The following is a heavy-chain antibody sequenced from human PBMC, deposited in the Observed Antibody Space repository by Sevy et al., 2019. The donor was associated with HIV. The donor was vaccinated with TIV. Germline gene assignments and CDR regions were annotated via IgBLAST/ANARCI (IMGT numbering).Heavy chain of an antibody. Sequence: GGSLRLSCAASGFTFSAYYMSGIRQAQGKGREWVSYISSSSSYTNYADSVKGRFTNSRDNAKNSLYLQMNSLRAEDTAVYYCARGPFPLAFDYWGQGTLVTVSS. CDR1: GFTFSAYY. J-gene: IGHJ4*02. CDR2: ISSSSSYT. V-gene: IGHV3-11*06. CDR3: ARGPFPLAFDY. D-gene: IGHD2-21*01.